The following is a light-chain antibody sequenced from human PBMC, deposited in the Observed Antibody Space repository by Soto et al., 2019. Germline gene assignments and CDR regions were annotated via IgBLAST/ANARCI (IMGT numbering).Light chain of an antibody. Sequence: QSALTQPASVSGSPGQSITISCTGTSSDVGNYNYVAWYQLYPGKAPKVIIYEVTNRPSGVSNRFSGSKSGNTASLTISGLQAEDEAEYYCSSYTGSSTYVFGSGTKVT. CDR2: EVT. CDR3: SSYTGSSTYV. J-gene: IGLJ1*01. V-gene: IGLV2-14*01. CDR1: SSDVGNYNY.